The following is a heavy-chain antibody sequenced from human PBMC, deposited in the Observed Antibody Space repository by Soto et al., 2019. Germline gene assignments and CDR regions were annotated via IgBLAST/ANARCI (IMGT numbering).Heavy chain of an antibody. CDR1: GGTFSSFV. J-gene: IGHJ4*02. CDR3: AMEGDMKFHSDSSDEPGY. Sequence: QVQLVQSGAEVKKPGSSVKVSCKASGGTFSSFVISWVRQAPGQGLEWMGRIIPSIGIINYTQKFQGRVTITADTSTSTAYMELSSLRSDDTAVYYCAMEGDMKFHSDSSDEPGYCGQGTLVTVSS. V-gene: IGHV1-69*02. CDR2: IIPSIGII. D-gene: IGHD3-22*01.